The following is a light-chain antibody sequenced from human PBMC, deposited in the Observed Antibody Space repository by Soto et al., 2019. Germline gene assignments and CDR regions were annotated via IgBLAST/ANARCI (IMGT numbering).Light chain of an antibody. V-gene: IGKV1-39*01. CDR2: AAS. Sequence: DIQMTQSPSSLSASVGDRVTITCRASQTISSYLNWYQQIPGKAPKLLIYAASSLLSGVPSRFSGSGSGTNFTLTISSLQPEDFATYDCQQSFSAPPYTFGQGTNLDIK. J-gene: IGKJ2*01. CDR1: QTISSY. CDR3: QQSFSAPPYT.